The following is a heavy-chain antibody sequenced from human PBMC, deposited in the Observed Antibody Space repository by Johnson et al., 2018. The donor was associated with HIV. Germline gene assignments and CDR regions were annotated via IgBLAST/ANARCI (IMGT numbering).Heavy chain of an antibody. CDR3: AKDVKDYGDPGAFDI. Sequence: QVQLMESGGGVVQPGRSLRLSCAASGFTFSSYGMHWVRQAPGKGLEWVAVISYDGSNKYYADSVKGRFTISRDNSKNTLYLQMNGLRAEDTALYYCAKDVKDYGDPGAFDIWGQGTMVTVSS. V-gene: IGHV3-30*18. CDR1: GFTFSSYG. CDR2: ISYDGSNK. J-gene: IGHJ3*02. D-gene: IGHD4-17*01.